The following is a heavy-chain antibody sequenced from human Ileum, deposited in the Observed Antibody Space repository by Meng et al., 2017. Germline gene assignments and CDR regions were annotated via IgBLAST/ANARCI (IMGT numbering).Heavy chain of an antibody. J-gene: IGHJ4*02. CDR1: GFSLSTFSTYA. V-gene: IGHV3-30-3*01. CDR2: ISPDGSNE. D-gene: IGHD4-17*01. Sequence: QMQLVESGGGVVQPGRSLSLSCAASGFSLSTFSTYALHWVRQAPGEGLECVAVISPDGSNEYYADSVNGRFTISRDNSRTTFSLLMNSLRSEDTAVYFCATGGAYYFDSWGQGALVTVSS. CDR3: ATGGAYYFDS.